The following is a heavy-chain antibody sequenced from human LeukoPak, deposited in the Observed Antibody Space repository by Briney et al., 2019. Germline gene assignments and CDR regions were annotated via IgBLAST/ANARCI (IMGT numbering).Heavy chain of an antibody. V-gene: IGHV3-9*01. CDR3: AKGTGRYWTFFDY. J-gene: IGHJ4*02. CDR1: GFTFDDYA. CDR2: ISWNSGSI. D-gene: IGHD1-26*01. Sequence: GGSLRLSCAASGFTFDDYAMHWVRLAPGKGLEWVSGISWNSGSIDYAVSVKGRFIISRDNAKNSLYLQMNSLRPEDTALYYCAKGTGRYWTFFDYCGQGTLVIVSS.